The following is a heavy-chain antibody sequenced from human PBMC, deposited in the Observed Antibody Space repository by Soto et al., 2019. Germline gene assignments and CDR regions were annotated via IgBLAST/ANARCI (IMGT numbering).Heavy chain of an antibody. J-gene: IGHJ6*02. CDR3: ARDYYGSVSYDHYYYYGMDV. CDR1: GGSFSGYY. D-gene: IGHD3-10*01. V-gene: IGHV4-34*01. CDR2: INHSGST. Sequence: QVQLQQWGAGLLKPSETLSLTCAVYGGSFSGYYWSWIRQPPGKGLEWIGEINHSGSTNYNPSLKSRVTISVDTSKNQFSLKLNSVTAADTAVYYCARDYYGSVSYDHYYYYGMDVWGQGTTVTVSS.